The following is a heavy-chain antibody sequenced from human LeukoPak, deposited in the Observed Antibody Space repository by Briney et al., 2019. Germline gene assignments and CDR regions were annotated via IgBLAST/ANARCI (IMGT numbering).Heavy chain of an antibody. CDR3: AKGANYDILTGYDDWFDP. J-gene: IGHJ5*02. D-gene: IGHD3-9*01. V-gene: IGHV3-30*02. CDR2: IRYDGSNK. Sequence: GGSLRLSCAASGFTFSSYGMHWVRQAPGKGLEWVAFIRYDGSNKYYADSVKGRFTISRDNSKNTLYLQMNSLRAEDTALYYCAKGANYDILTGYDDWFDPWGQGTLVTVSS. CDR1: GFTFSSYG.